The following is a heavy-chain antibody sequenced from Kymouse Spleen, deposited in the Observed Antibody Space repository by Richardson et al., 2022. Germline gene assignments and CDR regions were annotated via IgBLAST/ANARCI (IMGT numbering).Heavy chain of an antibody. CDR2: ISSSSSYI. CDR3: ASVGTGTTYFDL. D-gene: IGHD1-7*01. V-gene: IGHV3-21*03. Sequence: EVQLVESGGGLVKPGGSLRLSCAASGFTFSSYSMNWVRQAPGKGLEWVSSISSSSSYIYYADSVKGRFTISRDNAKNSLYLQMNSLRAEDTAVYYCASVGTGTTYFDLWGRGTLVTVSS. J-gene: IGHJ2*01. CDR1: GFTFSSYS.